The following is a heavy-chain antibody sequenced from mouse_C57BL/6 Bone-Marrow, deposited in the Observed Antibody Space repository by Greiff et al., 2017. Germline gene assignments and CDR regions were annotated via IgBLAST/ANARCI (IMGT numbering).Heavy chain of an antibody. CDR3: ARGYDADY. D-gene: IGHD2-2*01. CDR1: GYTFTSYW. Sequence: QVQLQQPGAELVRPGTSVKLSCKASGYTFTSYWMHWVKPRPGQGLEWIGVIDPSDSYTTSNQKFKGKATLTVDPSSSTAYMQLSSLTSEDSAVYYCARGYDADYWGQGTTLTVSS. J-gene: IGHJ2*01. CDR2: IDPSDSYT. V-gene: IGHV1-59*01.